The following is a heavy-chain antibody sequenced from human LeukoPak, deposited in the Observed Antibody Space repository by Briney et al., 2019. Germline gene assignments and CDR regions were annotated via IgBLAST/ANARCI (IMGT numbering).Heavy chain of an antibody. CDR2: INPSGGST. CDR3: AVLYVDTAMVALEQAGDWFDP. V-gene: IGHV1-46*01. J-gene: IGHJ5*02. Sequence: ASVKVSCKASGYTFTSYYMHWVRQAPGQGLEWMGIINPSGGSTSYAQKFQGRVTMTRDTSTSTVYMELSSLRSEDTAVYYCAVLYVDTAMVALEQAGDWFDPWGQGTLVTVSS. D-gene: IGHD5-18*01. CDR1: GYTFTSYY.